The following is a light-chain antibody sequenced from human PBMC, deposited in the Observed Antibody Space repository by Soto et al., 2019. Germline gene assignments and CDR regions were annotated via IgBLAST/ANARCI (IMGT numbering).Light chain of an antibody. CDR1: SSDVGSYDL. CDR2: EGN. V-gene: IGLV2-23*01. CDR3: CSYVGSSTLYV. Sequence: QSALTQPASVSGSPGQSITISCTGTSSDVGSYDLVSWYQRHPGKAPKLMIYEGNKRPSGVSNRFSGSKSGNTASLTISGLQAGDEADYVCCSYVGSSTLYVFGTGTKLTVL. J-gene: IGLJ1*01.